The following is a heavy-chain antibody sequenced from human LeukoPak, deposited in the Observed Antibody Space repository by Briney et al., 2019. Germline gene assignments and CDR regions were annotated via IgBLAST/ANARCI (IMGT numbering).Heavy chain of an antibody. Sequence: SGTLSLTCAVPGDSISTNHWWSSVRPPPGKGLEWIGEIYRTGNNKYNPSLKSRVTMSVDKSNNQCSLRLSSVTAADTAVYFCARTPRGGNSAFDYWGQGTLVTVSS. CDR1: GDSISTNHW. V-gene: IGHV4-4*02. CDR2: IYRTGNN. CDR3: ARTPRGGNSAFDY. J-gene: IGHJ4*02. D-gene: IGHD4-23*01.